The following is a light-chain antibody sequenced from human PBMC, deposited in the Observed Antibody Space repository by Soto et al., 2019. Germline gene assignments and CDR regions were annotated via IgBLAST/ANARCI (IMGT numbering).Light chain of an antibody. V-gene: IGLV2-14*01. CDR3: SSYTSSSTLEV. J-gene: IGLJ1*01. Sequence: QSVLTQPASVSGSPGQSITISCTGTSSDVGGYNYVSWYQQHPGKAPKLMIYDVSNRPSGVSNRFSGSKSGNTASLTISGLHAEDEADYYCSSYTSSSTLEVFGTGTKLTVL. CDR1: SSDVGGYNY. CDR2: DVS.